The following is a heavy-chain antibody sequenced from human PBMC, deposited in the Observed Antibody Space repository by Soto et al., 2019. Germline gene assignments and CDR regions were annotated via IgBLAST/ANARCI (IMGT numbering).Heavy chain of an antibody. J-gene: IGHJ4*02. V-gene: IGHV1-24*01. D-gene: IGHD3-10*01. CDR2: FDPEDGET. CDR3: ATTIDPLRRSGSFFFRFDY. CDR1: GYTLTELS. Sequence: ASVKVSCKVSGYTLTELSMHWVRQAPGKGLEWMGGFDPEDGETIYAQKFQGRVTMTEDTSTDTAYMELSSLRSEDTAVYYCATTIDPLRRSGSFFFRFDYWGQGNLVTVS.